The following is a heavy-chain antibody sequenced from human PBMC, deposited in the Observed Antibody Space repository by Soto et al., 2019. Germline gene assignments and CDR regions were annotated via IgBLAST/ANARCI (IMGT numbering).Heavy chain of an antibody. J-gene: IGHJ6*03. D-gene: IGHD3-3*01. Sequence: PGGSLRLSCAASGFTFSNYGMHWVRQAPGKGLEWVAVISYDGSVKYYVDSVKGRFTISRDNAKNSLYLQMNSLRAEDTAVYYCARSYDFWSGYPYNAYYYYMDVWGKGTTVTVSS. CDR3: ARSYDFWSGYPYNAYYYYMDV. CDR2: ISYDGSVK. CDR1: GFTFSNYG. V-gene: IGHV3-30*03.